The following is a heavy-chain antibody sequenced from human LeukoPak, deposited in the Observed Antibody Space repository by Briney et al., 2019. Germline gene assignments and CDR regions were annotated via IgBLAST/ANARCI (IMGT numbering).Heavy chain of an antibody. CDR2: IKQDGSEK. CDR3: ARGIAVAY. CDR1: GFTFSNYA. Sequence: PGGSLRLSCVASGFTFSNYAMHWVRQAPGKGLEWVANIKQDGSEKYYVDSVKGRFTISRDNAKNSLYLQMNSLRAEDTAVYYCARGIAVAYWGQGTLVTVSS. V-gene: IGHV3-7*01. J-gene: IGHJ4*02. D-gene: IGHD6-19*01.